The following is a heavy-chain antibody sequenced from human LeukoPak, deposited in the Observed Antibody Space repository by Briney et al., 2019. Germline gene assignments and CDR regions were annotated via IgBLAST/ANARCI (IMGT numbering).Heavy chain of an antibody. D-gene: IGHD6-13*01. CDR1: GFTFSSFS. CDR3: ARGHSSSWYPGWFDP. CDR2: ISYDGSNK. Sequence: PGGSLRLSCAASGFTFSSFSMNWVRQAPGKGLEWVAVISYDGSNKYYADSVKGRFTISRDNSKNTLYLQMNSLRAEGTAVYYCARGHSSSWYPGWFDPWGQGTLVTVSS. J-gene: IGHJ5*02. V-gene: IGHV3-30*05.